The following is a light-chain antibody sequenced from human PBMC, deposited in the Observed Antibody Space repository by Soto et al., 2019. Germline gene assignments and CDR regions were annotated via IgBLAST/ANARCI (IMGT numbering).Light chain of an antibody. CDR1: SSDVGGSNY. CDR3: SSYTSSSLYV. CDR2: DVS. J-gene: IGLJ1*01. Sequence: QSALAQPASVSGSPGQSMTISCTGTSSDVGGSNYVSWYQQLPGKAPKLMIYDVSDRPSGVSNRFSGSKSGNTASLTISGLQAEDEADYYCSSYTSSSLYVFGTGTKVTVL. V-gene: IGLV2-14*01.